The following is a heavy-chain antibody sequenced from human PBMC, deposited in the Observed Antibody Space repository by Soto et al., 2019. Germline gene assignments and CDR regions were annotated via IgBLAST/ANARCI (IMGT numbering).Heavy chain of an antibody. Sequence: PSETLSLTCTVSGGSISSYYWSWIRQPPGKGLEWIGYIYYSGSTNYNPSLKSRVTISVDTSKNQFSLKLSSVTAADTAVYYCAKSGDYVGFDAFDIWGQGTMVTVSS. D-gene: IGHD4-17*01. CDR3: AKSGDYVGFDAFDI. CDR2: IYYSGST. J-gene: IGHJ3*02. V-gene: IGHV4-59*01. CDR1: GGSISSYY.